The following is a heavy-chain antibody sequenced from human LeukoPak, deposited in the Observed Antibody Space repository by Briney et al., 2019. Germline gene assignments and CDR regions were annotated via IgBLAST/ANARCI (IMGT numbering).Heavy chain of an antibody. J-gene: IGHJ5*02. V-gene: IGHV3-21*01. CDR3: ARDNGDGGPGGFDP. CDR2: ITRSSTST. D-gene: IGHD2-8*01. CDR1: GFTFRSYS. Sequence: GGSLRLSCAASGFTFRSYSMNWLRQAPAKGLAWVSSITRSSTSTYYTDSVRVRFSISRDNAKNSLYLQMNSMRAEDTAVYYCARDNGDGGPGGFDPWGKGTLVTVSS.